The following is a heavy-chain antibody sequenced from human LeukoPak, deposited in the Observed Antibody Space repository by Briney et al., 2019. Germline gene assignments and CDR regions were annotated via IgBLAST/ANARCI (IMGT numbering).Heavy chain of an antibody. Sequence: KPSETLSLTCTVSGGSISSYYWSWIRQPPGKGLEWIGHVYSSGNTNYNPSLKGRVTISVDSSKNQFSLSLTSVTAADTAVYYCARGPPLRVGRGFYYMDVWGKGTTVTVSS. CDR1: GGSISSYY. V-gene: IGHV4-59*01. J-gene: IGHJ6*03. CDR3: ARGPPLRVGRGFYYMDV. CDR2: VYSSGNT. D-gene: IGHD3-10*01.